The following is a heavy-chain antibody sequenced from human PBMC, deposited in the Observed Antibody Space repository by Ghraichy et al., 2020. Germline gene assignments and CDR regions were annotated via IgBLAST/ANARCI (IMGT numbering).Heavy chain of an antibody. CDR2: IYWDDDK. J-gene: IGHJ4*02. Sequence: SGPTLVKPTQTLTLTCTFSGFSLSTSGVGVGWIRQPPGKALEWLALIYWDDDKRYSPSLKSRLTITKDTSKNQVVLTMTNMDPVDTATYYCAHTNLRMSLTGYLFFDYWGQGTLVTVSS. V-gene: IGHV2-5*02. CDR3: AHTNLRMSLTGYLFFDY. CDR1: GFSLSTSGVG. D-gene: IGHD3-9*01.